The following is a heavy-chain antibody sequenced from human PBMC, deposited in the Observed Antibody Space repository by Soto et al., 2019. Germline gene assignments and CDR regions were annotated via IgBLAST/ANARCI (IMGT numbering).Heavy chain of an antibody. V-gene: IGHV5-10-1*01. CDR2: IDPSDSYT. Sequence: GESLKISCKGSGYSFTSYWISWVRQMPGKGLEWMGRIDPSDSYTNYSPSFQGHVTISADKSISTAYLQWSSLKASDTAMYYCARHGGFGEIEPRLGYCYYGMDVWGQGTTVTVSS. CDR3: ARHGGFGEIEPRLGYCYYGMDV. CDR1: GYSFTSYW. J-gene: IGHJ6*02. D-gene: IGHD3-10*01.